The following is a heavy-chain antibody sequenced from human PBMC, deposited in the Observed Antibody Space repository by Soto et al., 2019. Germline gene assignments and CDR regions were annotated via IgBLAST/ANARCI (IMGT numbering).Heavy chain of an antibody. V-gene: IGHV4-30-4*01. D-gene: IGHD2-15*01. Sequence: PSETLSLTCTVSGGSISSGDCYWSWIRQPPGKGLGWIGYIYYSGSTYYNPSLKSRVTISVDTSKNQFSLKLNSVTAADTAVYYCARDRDNVPDYWGQGTLVTVSS. CDR3: ARDRDNVPDY. CDR1: GGSISSGDCY. J-gene: IGHJ4*02. CDR2: IYYSGST.